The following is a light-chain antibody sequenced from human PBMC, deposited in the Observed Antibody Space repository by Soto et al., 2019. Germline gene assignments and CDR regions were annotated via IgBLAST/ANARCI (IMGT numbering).Light chain of an antibody. CDR2: GAS. Sequence: EIVLTQSPGTLSLSPGESATLSCRASQSVSSSYLAWYQQKPGQAPRLLIYGASSRATGIPDRFSGSGSGTDFTLTISRLEPEDFAVYYCQQYGRSPAFGGGTKVEIK. J-gene: IGKJ4*01. CDR1: QSVSSSY. CDR3: QQYGRSPA. V-gene: IGKV3-20*01.